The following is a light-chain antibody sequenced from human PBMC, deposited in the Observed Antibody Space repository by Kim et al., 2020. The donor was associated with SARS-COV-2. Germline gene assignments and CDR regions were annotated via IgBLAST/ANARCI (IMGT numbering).Light chain of an antibody. Sequence: EIVLTQSPGTLSLSPGERATLSCRASQSVSSYLAWYQQKPGQAPRLLIYGASTRATGIPDRFSGSGSGTEFTLTISSLEPEDFAVYYCQQYGSSTRTFGQGTKVDIK. J-gene: IGKJ1*01. V-gene: IGKV3-20*01. CDR3: QQYGSSTRT. CDR1: QSVSSY. CDR2: GAS.